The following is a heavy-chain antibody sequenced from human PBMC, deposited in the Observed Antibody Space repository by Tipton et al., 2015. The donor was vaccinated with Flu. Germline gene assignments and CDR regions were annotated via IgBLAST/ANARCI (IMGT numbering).Heavy chain of an antibody. CDR1: GGSISSSSYY. V-gene: IGHV4-39*07. J-gene: IGHJ6*02. CDR2: IYYSGST. Sequence: TLSLTCTVSGGSISSSSYYWGWIRQPPGKGLEWIGSIYYSGSTYYNPSLKRRVTISVDTSKNQFSLKLSSVTAADTAVYYCARDRIRAAAGSTLGYGMDVWGQGTTVTVSS. CDR3: ARDRIRAAAGSTLGYGMDV. D-gene: IGHD6-13*01.